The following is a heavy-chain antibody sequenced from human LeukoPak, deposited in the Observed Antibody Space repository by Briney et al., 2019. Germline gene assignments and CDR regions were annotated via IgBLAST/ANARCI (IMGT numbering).Heavy chain of an antibody. V-gene: IGHV3-74*01. CDR2: SKYDGSTK. D-gene: IGHD2/OR15-2a*01. J-gene: IGHJ3*01. Sequence: GGSLRLSCEASGFSLSGSWMHWVRQAPGKGLMWVSQSKYDGSTKSYAASVRGRFTISRDNAKNTLYLHMDSLRAEDTAVYYCARSDHFHNWGQGTMVVVSA. CDR1: GFSLSGSW. CDR3: ARSDHFHN.